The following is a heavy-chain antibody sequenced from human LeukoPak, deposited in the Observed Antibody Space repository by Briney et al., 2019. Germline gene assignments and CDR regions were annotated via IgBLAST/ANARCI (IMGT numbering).Heavy chain of an antibody. CDR3: ARHGHCSDGTCYSVGS. D-gene: IGHD2-15*01. J-gene: IGHJ4*02. CDR1: GDSISSSSDY. Sequence: SETLSLTCTVSGDSISSSSDYWGWFRQPPGKGLEWIGTVYDTGSSYYNPSLKSRATISVDTSKNQFSLKLSSVTAADTAFFYCARHGHCSDGTCYSVGSWGQGALVTVSS. V-gene: IGHV4-39*01. CDR2: VYDTGSS.